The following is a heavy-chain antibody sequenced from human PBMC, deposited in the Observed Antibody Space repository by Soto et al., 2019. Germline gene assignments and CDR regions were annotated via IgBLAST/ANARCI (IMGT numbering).Heavy chain of an antibody. J-gene: IGHJ6*01. CDR3: AKDIGSGWQQYYYYCGMEV. V-gene: IGHV3-9*01. CDR1: GFTFDDYA. Sequence: PGGSLRLSCAASGFTFDDYAMHWVRQAPGKGLEWVSGISWNSGSIGYADSVKGRFTISRDNAKNSLYLQMNSLRAEDTALYYCAKDIGSGWQQYYYYCGMEVWGQGTTVTVSS. D-gene: IGHD6-19*01. CDR2: ISWNSGSI.